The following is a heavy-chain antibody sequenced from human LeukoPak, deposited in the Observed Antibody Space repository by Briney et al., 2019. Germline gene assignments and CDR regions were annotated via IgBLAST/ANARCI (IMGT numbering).Heavy chain of an antibody. Sequence: GGSLRLSCAASGFTFSSYEMNWVRQAPGKGLEWVSAVTGSGGTTYYADSVKGRFTISRDNSINTLYLQMNSLRAEDTAVYYCAKDRWTGAAGTHFDYWGQGTLLTVSS. V-gene: IGHV3-23*01. CDR1: GFTFSSYE. D-gene: IGHD6-13*01. J-gene: IGHJ4*02. CDR2: VTGSGGTT. CDR3: AKDRWTGAAGTHFDY.